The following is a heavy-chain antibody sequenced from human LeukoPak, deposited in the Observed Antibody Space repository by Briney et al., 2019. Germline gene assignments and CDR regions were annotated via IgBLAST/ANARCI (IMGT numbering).Heavy chain of an antibody. CDR2: ISHGGSA. D-gene: IGHD3-10*01. CDR1: GGSFSGYY. V-gene: IGHV4-34*01. J-gene: IGHJ4*02. CDR3: ARGVRGAAVPFDY. Sequence: SETLSLTCAVYGGSFSGYYWSWIRQPPGKGLEWIGEISHGGSAAYNPSLKSRVTISVDTSKNQFSLKLSSVTAADTAVYYCARGVRGAAVPFDYWGQGTLVTASS.